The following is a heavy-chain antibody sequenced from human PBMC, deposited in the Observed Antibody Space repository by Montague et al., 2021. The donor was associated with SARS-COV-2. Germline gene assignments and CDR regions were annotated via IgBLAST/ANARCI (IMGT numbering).Heavy chain of an antibody. J-gene: IGHJ6*02. CDR2: IYHTGST. D-gene: IGHD3-10*01. CDR1: GDSISTDNW. V-gene: IGHV4-4*02. CDR3: ARDRPRSYYYDSGTYTWGGDSMDV. Sequence: SETLSLTCVVSGDSISTDNWWTWVRLPPGKGLEWVGEIYHTGSTKYKPSLKSRVTMSVDTSKNQFSLKLSSVTAADTAVYYCARDRPRSYYYDSGTYTWGGDSMDVWGQGTAVTVSS.